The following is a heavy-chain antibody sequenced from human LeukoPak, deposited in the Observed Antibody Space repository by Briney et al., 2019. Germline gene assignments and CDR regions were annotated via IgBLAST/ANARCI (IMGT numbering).Heavy chain of an antibody. Sequence: GGSLRLSCVGSGFTFDDHGMRWVRQGSEKGLEWVAGINWNGGSTGYADSVKGRFTISRDNAQNSLYLEMTSLRVDDTALYYCARTDGALWGRGTLVTVSS. CDR1: GFTFDDHG. CDR2: INWNGGST. D-gene: IGHD5-24*01. V-gene: IGHV3-20*04. J-gene: IGHJ1*01. CDR3: ARTDGAL.